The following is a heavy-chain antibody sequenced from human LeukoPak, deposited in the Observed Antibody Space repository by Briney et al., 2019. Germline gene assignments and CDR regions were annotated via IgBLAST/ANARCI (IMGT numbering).Heavy chain of an antibody. CDR1: GFTFGDHY. Sequence: PGGSLRLSCAASGFTFGDHYMDWVRQAPGKGLEWVSGINDSGGSTHYADSVRGRLTVSRDNSKSTLYLQMNSLRAEDTAVYWCAKDDYVVMGSFDYWGRGTLVTVSS. D-gene: IGHD3-16*01. CDR3: AKDDYVVMGSFDY. J-gene: IGHJ4*02. CDR2: INDSGGST. V-gene: IGHV3-23*01.